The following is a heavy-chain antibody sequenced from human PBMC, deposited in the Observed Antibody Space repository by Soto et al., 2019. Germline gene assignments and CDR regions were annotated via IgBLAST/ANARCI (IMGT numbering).Heavy chain of an antibody. CDR3: VRVGERSDWFGGWFAS. J-gene: IGHJ5*01. D-gene: IGHD3-16*01. V-gene: IGHV4-59*11. Sequence: QVQLQESGPGLLKPSETLSLNCTVSGGSLTNLYWSWIRQSPGKGLEWIGFIYYSGTTNYNPSLGSRATLPTAPIRTQFSLTSQPVTPAGAALDYCVRVGERSDWFGGWFASWGQGPVVTVPS. CDR1: GGSLTNLY. CDR2: IYYSGTT.